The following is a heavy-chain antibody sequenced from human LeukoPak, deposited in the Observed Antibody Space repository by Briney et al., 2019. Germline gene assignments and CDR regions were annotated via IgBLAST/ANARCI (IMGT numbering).Heavy chain of an antibody. CDR1: GGSFSGYY. V-gene: IGHV4-34*01. CDR3: ARGGFFAYSSGWYTY. D-gene: IGHD6-19*01. J-gene: IGHJ4*02. CDR2: INHSGST. Sequence: SETLSLTCAVYGGSFSGYYWNWIRQPPGKGLEWIGEINHSGSTNYNPSLKSRVTISVDTSKNQFSLKLSSVTAADTAVYYCARGGFFAYSSGWYTYWGQGTLVSVSS.